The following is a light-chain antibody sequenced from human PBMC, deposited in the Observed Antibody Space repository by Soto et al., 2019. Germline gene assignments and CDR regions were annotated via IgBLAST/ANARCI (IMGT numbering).Light chain of an antibody. CDR1: QSVSSSS. CDR2: GAS. CDR3: QQYGGSPLVT. V-gene: IGKV3-20*01. Sequence: EIVLTQSPGTLSLSPGERATLSCRASQSVSSSSLAWYQQKPGQAPRLLVYGASSRATGIPDRFSGSGCGTDFTLTISRLEPEDFAVYYCQQYGGSPLVTFGQGTKLEIK. J-gene: IGKJ2*01.